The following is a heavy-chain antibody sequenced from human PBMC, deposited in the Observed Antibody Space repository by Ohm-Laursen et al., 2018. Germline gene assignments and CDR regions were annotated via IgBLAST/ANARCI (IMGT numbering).Heavy chain of an antibody. CDR2: IYHSGST. D-gene: IGHD2-15*01. Sequence: SETPSLTCAVSGYSISSGYYWGWIRQPPGKGLEWIGSIYHSGSTYYNPSLKSRVTISVDTSKNQFSLKLSSVTAADTAVYYCARVIIEDIVVVVAATPHYYYGMDVWGHGTTVTVSS. CDR3: ARVIIEDIVVVVAATPHYYYGMDV. CDR1: GYSISSGYY. J-gene: IGHJ6*02. V-gene: IGHV4-38-2*01.